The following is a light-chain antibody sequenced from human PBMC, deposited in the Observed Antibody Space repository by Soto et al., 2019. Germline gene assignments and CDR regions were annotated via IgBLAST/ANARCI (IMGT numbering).Light chain of an antibody. CDR1: QSVSRY. V-gene: IGKV3-20*01. Sequence: EIVLTQSPATLSFSPGERATLSCRASQSVSRYLAWYQHKPGQAPRLLIYDTSNRATGIPARFSGSGSGTDFTLTIIRLEPEDFAVYYCQRYGSSPRTFGQGTRLEIK. J-gene: IGKJ5*01. CDR2: DTS. CDR3: QRYGSSPRT.